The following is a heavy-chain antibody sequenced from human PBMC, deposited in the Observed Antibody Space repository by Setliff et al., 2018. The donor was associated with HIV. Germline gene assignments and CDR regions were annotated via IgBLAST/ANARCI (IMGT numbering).Heavy chain of an antibody. CDR2: MYYTGST. Sequence: SETLSLTCTVSGGSISNYYWSWIRQPPGKGLEWIGYMYYTGSTNYNPSLKSRVTISVDTSKNQFSLRLRSVTAADTAVYFCARGTLYFDQRGQGTLVTVSS. D-gene: IGHD1-7*01. J-gene: IGHJ4*02. V-gene: IGHV4-59*01. CDR3: ARGTLYFDQ. CDR1: GGSISNYY.